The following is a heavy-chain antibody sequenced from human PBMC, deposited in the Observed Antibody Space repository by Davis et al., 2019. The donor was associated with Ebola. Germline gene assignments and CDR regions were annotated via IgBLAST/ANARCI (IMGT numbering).Heavy chain of an antibody. J-gene: IGHJ4*02. CDR3: VRDFDGDFHFDN. CDR1: GFKFNDFG. CDR2: IWHDGSDK. Sequence: GGSLRLSCTASGFKFNDFGMNWVRQAPGKGLEWVAVIWHDGSDKYYADSVTGRFTISRDNSDNTLYLQMNSLRVEDTAIYYCVRDFDGDFHFDNWGQGTLVTVSS. V-gene: IGHV3-33*01. D-gene: IGHD4-17*01.